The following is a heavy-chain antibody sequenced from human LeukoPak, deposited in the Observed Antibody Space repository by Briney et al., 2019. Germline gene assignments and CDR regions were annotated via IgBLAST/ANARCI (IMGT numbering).Heavy chain of an antibody. V-gene: IGHV4-31*03. Sequence: PSQTLSLTCTVSGGSISSGGYYWSWIRQHPGKGLEWIGYIYYSGSTYYNPSLKSRVTISVDTSKNQFSLKLSSVTAADTAVYYCASRRGGYYYYGMDVWGEGTTVTVSS. D-gene: IGHD3-10*01. CDR2: IYYSGST. CDR1: GGSISSGGYY. J-gene: IGHJ6*04. CDR3: ASRRGGYYYYGMDV.